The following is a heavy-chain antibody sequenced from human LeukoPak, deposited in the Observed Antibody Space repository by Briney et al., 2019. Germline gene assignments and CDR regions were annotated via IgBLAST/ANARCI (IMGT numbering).Heavy chain of an antibody. CDR1: GFTFCSYS. CDR3: AKAPPEKYCSSTSCPYYYYYYYMDV. V-gene: IGHV3-23*01. D-gene: IGHD2-2*01. J-gene: IGHJ6*03. Sequence: GGSLRLSCAASGFTFCSYSMSWGRQAPGEGLEWVSAISCSGGRTYYADSVKGRFTISRDNSKNTLYLQMNSLRAEDTAVYYCAKAPPEKYCSSTSCPYYYYYYYMDVWGKGTTVTVSS. CDR2: ISCSGGRT.